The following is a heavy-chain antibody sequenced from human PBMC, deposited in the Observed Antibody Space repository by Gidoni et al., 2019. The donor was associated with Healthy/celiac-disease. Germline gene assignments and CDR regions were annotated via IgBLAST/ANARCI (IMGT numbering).Heavy chain of an antibody. CDR1: GFPFSSYG. J-gene: IGHJ4*02. Sequence: QVQLVESGGGVVQPGRSLSLCCAASGFPFSSYGMHGVRQAQGKGLECVAVISYDGSNNYYADSVKGRFTISRDNSKNTLYLQMNSLRAEDTSVYYCAKDWAAVAGKGSAYFDYWGQGTLVTVSS. V-gene: IGHV3-30*18. CDR3: AKDWAAVAGKGSAYFDY. CDR2: ISYDGSNN. D-gene: IGHD6-19*01.